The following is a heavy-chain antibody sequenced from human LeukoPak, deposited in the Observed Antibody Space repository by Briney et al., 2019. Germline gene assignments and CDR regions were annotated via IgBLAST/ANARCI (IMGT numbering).Heavy chain of an antibody. CDR2: ISGSGGST. Sequence: GGSLRLSCAASGFTFSSYAMSWVRQAPGKGLEWVSAISGSGGSTYYADSVKGRFTIYRDNSKNTLYLQMNSLRAEDTAVYYCAKEKVYCSSTSCYMGDYYYYGMDVWGQGTTVTVSS. CDR1: GFTFSSYA. D-gene: IGHD2-2*02. CDR3: AKEKVYCSSTSCYMGDYYYYGMDV. V-gene: IGHV3-23*01. J-gene: IGHJ6*02.